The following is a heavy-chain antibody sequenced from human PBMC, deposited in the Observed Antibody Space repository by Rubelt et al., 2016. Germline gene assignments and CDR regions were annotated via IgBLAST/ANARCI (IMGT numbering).Heavy chain of an antibody. CDR3: ARYKNGDRDIALDC. CDR1: GVAISAGGYY. V-gene: IGHV4-31*02. D-gene: IGHD1-14*01. J-gene: IGHJ4*02. Sequence: QVQMQESGPGLVKPSQTLSLTCSVSGVAISAGGYYWSWIRQYPGKGLEWMGFIYYSGSTFFKSSLKSRISISVDTSQNQVSLQLSSVTAADTAMYYCARYKNGDRDIALDCWGQGTLVTVSS. CDR2: IYYSGST.